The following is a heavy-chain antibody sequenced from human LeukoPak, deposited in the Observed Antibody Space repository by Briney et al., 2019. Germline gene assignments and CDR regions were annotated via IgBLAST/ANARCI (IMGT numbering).Heavy chain of an antibody. CDR1: GYTFSSYA. CDR3: AKDLLGRAGYYNLDY. Sequence: GGSLRLSCAASGYTFSSYAMSWVRQAPGKGLEWVSAISGSGGSTYYADSVKGRFIISRDNSKNTLYLQMNSLRAEDTAVYYCAKDLLGRAGYYNLDYWGQGTLVTVSS. J-gene: IGHJ4*02. D-gene: IGHD3-9*01. V-gene: IGHV3-23*01. CDR2: ISGSGGST.